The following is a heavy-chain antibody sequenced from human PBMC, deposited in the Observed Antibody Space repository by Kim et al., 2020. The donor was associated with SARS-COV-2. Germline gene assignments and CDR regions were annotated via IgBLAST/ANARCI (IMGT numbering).Heavy chain of an antibody. CDR3: AKDRVKGDGDWDFDY. V-gene: IGHV3-23*01. D-gene: IGHD4-17*01. Sequence: GGSLRLSCAASGFTFSSYTMSWVRQAPGKGPEWVSGVAFRGGTYYVGSVKGRFTISRDNSKNTLYLQMNSLRAEDTAVYYCAKDRVKGDGDWDFDYWGRGTLVTVSS. J-gene: IGHJ4*02. CDR1: GFTFSSYT. CDR2: VAFRGGT.